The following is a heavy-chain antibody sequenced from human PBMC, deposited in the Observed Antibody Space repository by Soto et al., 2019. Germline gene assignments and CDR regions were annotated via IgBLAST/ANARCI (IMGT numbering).Heavy chain of an antibody. CDR1: GYTFTSYY. Sequence: QVQLVQSGAEVKKPGASVRVSCKASGYTFTSYYIHWVRQAPGQGLEWMAIVNPTGGSTNYAQKFQGRVTVTFDTSTSTVFMELNSLRYEDTAVYYCARHLAACDSWGQGTLVTVSS. V-gene: IGHV1-46*03. J-gene: IGHJ4*02. D-gene: IGHD6-25*01. CDR3: ARHLAACDS. CDR2: VNPTGGST.